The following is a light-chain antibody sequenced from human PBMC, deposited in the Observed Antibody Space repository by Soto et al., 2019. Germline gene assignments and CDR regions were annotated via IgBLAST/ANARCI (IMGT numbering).Light chain of an antibody. CDR1: QSVSSS. CDR3: QQFSSSPLMYT. Sequence: PGERATLSCRASQSVSSSLAWYQKKPGQAPRLLIYGASSRATGIPDRFSGSGSGTDFTLTISTLEPEDFAVYYCQQFSSSPLMYTFGQGTKLEIK. J-gene: IGKJ2*01. V-gene: IGKV3-20*01. CDR2: GAS.